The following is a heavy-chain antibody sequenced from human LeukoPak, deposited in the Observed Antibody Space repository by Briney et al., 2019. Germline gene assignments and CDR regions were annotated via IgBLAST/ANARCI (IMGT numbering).Heavy chain of an antibody. D-gene: IGHD3-16*02. CDR3: ARGDRYYYYGMDV. CDR1: GYTFTGHY. J-gene: IGHJ6*02. CDR2: MNPNSGNT. V-gene: IGHV1-8*02. Sequence: ASVKVSCKASGYTFTGHYMHWVRQATGQGLEWMGWMNPNSGNTGYAQKFQGRVTMTRNTSISTAYMELSSLRSEDTAVYYCARGDRYYYYGMDVWGQGTTVTVSS.